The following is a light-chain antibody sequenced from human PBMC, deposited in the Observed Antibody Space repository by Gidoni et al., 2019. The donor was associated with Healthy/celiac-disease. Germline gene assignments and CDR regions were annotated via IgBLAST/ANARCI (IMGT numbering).Light chain of an antibody. Sequence: EIVLTQSPATLSLSPGERATLSCRASQSVSSYLAWYQQKPGQAPRRLIYDASNRATGIPARFSCSGSGTDFTITISSLEPEDFAVYYCQQRSNWPPITFXQXTRLEIK. CDR1: QSVSSY. CDR2: DAS. CDR3: QQRSNWPPIT. V-gene: IGKV3-11*01. J-gene: IGKJ5*01.